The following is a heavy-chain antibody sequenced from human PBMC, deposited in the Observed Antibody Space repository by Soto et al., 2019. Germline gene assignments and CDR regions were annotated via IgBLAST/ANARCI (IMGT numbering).Heavy chain of an antibody. D-gene: IGHD2-21*02. CDR1: GGTFSSYT. J-gene: IGHJ4*02. CDR3: AREGNRGDSGDY. V-gene: IGHV1-69*08. CDR2: IIPNLGIA. Sequence: QVQLVQSGAEVKKPGSSVKVSCKASGGTFSSYTISWVRQAPGQGLEWLGRIIPNLGIANYAQKFHGSVTINADKSKSTAYMELSSLRSEDTAVYYCAREGNRGDSGDYWGQGTLVTVSS.